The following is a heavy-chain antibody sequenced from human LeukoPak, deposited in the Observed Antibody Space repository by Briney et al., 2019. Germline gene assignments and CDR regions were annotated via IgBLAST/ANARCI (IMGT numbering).Heavy chain of an antibody. D-gene: IGHD6-13*01. CDR3: AAVIAAAGTPPPI. CDR1: GGSFSGYY. Sequence: SETLSLTCAVYGGSFSGYYWSWIRQPPGKGLEWIGEINRSGSTNYNPSLKSRVTISVDTSKNQFSLKLSSVTAADTAVYYCAAVIAAAGTPPPIWGQGTMVTVSS. J-gene: IGHJ3*02. V-gene: IGHV4-34*01. CDR2: INRSGST.